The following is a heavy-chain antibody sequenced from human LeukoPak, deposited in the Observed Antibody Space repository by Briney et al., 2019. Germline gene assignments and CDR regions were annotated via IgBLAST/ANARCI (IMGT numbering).Heavy chain of an antibody. CDR2: INHSGST. D-gene: IGHD1-26*01. CDR1: GGSFSGYY. V-gene: IGHV4-34*01. J-gene: IGHJ5*02. CDR3: ARGRTRIVGATHWFDP. Sequence: PSETLSLTCAVYGGSFSGYYWSWIRQPPGKGLEWIGEINHSGSTNYNPSLKSRVTISVDTSKNQFSLKLSSVTAADTAVYYCARGRTRIVGATHWFDPWGQGTLVTVSS.